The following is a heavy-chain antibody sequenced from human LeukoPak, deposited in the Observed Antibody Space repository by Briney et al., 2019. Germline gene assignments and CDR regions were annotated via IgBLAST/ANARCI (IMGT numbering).Heavy chain of an antibody. CDR1: GASMRSETHY. V-gene: IGHV4-31*03. CDR3: ARGRRELRYGPDY. D-gene: IGHD3-9*01. Sequence: SQTLSLTCTVSGASMRSETHYWSWLRQLPGKGPEWIAYIYYTAGAYYNPSLQSRVTISLDASENQFPLKLSSVTAADTAVYYCARGRRELRYGPDYWGQGTLVTVSS. CDR2: IYYTAGA. J-gene: IGHJ4*02.